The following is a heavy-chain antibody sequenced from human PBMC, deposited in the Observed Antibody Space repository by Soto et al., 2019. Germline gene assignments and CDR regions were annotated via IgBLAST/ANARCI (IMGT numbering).Heavy chain of an antibody. D-gene: IGHD3-3*01. CDR1: GSTFSSYA. J-gene: IGHJ4*02. CDR3: AKSEATYYDFWSGYYTSGWFDY. Sequence: GGSLRLSCAASGSTFSSYAMSWVRQAPGKGLEWVSAISGSGGSTYYADSVKGRFTISRDNSKNTLYLQMNSLRAEDTAVYYCAKSEATYYDFWSGYYTSGWFDYWGQGTLVTVSS. V-gene: IGHV3-23*01. CDR2: ISGSGGST.